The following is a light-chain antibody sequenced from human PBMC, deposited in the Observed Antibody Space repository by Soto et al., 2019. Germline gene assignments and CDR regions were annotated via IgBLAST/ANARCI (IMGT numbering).Light chain of an antibody. CDR3: QQRSVWPWT. CDR1: QSVNNY. Sequence: EIVLTQSPTTLSLSPGEIATLSCRASQSVNNYLACYQQKPGQAPRLLIYDTSDRASGIPARFSGSGSGTDFTLTISSLEPEDFAVFYCQQRSVWPWTFGQGTKVDIK. CDR2: DTS. J-gene: IGKJ1*01. V-gene: IGKV3-11*01.